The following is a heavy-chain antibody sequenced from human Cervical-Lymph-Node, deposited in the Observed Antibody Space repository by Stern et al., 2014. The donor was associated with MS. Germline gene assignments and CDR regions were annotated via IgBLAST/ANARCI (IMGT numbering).Heavy chain of an antibody. V-gene: IGHV3-53*01. CDR1: GFTVSRDY. CDR2: ITIVGTT. CDR3: ARDTSSPERSDW. D-gene: IGHD1-1*01. Sequence: VQLVQSGGGVLQPGGSLRLSCTASGFTVSRDYMTRVRQAPGKGLEWVSLITIVGTTFYTDSVKGRFTISRDDAKNTVYLHMTSLRAEDTAMYYCARDTSSPERSDWWGQGTLVTVSS. J-gene: IGHJ4*02.